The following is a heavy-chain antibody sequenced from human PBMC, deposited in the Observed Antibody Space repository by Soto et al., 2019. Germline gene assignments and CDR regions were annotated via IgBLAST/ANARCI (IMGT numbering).Heavy chain of an antibody. CDR3: SGCSGGACHQNYGMDV. Sequence: EVHLVESGGGLVKPGGSLRLSCAVSGFTFSSCTMNWVRQAPGKGLEWVSSISTSTSHIYYADSVKGRFTISRDNAKNSLFLQMTSVRAEDTAVYYCSGCSGGACHQNYGMDVWGQGTTVTVSS. D-gene: IGHD2-15*01. CDR1: GFTFSSCT. CDR2: ISTSTSHI. V-gene: IGHV3-21*01. J-gene: IGHJ6*02.